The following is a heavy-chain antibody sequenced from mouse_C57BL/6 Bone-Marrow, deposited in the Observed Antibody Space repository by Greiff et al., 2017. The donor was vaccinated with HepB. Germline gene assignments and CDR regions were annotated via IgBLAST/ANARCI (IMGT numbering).Heavy chain of an antibody. V-gene: IGHV14-4*01. CDR2: IDPENGDT. D-gene: IGHD6-1*01. CDR1: GFNIKDDY. J-gene: IGHJ3*01. Sequence: VQLQQSGAELVRPGASVKLSCTASGFNIKDDYMHWVKQRPEQGLEWIGWIDPENGDTEYASKFQGKATITAETSSNTAYLQLSSLTSEDTAVYDCTTRPQWGFAYWGQGTLVTVSA. CDR3: TTRPQWGFAY.